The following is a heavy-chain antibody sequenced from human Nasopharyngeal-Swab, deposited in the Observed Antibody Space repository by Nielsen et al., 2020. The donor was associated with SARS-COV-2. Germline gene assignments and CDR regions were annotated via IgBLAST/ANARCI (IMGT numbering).Heavy chain of an antibody. J-gene: IGHJ4*02. D-gene: IGHD4-17*01. Sequence: ASVKVSCKASGGTFSSYAMHWVRQAPGQRLEWMGWINAGNGNTKYSQKFQGRVTITRDTSASTAYMELSSLRSEDTAVYYCARDLRVTVTTSLFDYWGQGTLVTVSS. CDR1: GGTFSSYA. CDR2: INAGNGNT. V-gene: IGHV1-3*01. CDR3: ARDLRVTVTTSLFDY.